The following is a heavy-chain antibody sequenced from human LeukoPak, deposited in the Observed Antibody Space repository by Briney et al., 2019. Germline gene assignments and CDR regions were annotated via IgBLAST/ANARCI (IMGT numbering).Heavy chain of an antibody. CDR2: INHSGST. CDR1: GGSISSYY. CDR3: ASSRVYRSSWYDYFDN. V-gene: IGHV4-34*01. J-gene: IGHJ4*02. D-gene: IGHD6-13*01. Sequence: SETLSLTCTVSGGSISSYYWSWIRQPPGKGLEWIGEINHSGSTNYNPSLKSRVTISVDTSKNQFSLKLSSVTAADTAVYYCASSRVYRSSWYDYFDNWGQGTLVTVSS.